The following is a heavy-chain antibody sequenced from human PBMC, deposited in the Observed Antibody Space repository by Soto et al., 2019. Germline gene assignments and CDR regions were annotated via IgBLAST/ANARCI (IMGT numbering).Heavy chain of an antibody. CDR2: ISGSGGST. V-gene: IGHV3-23*01. CDR1: GFTFSSYA. CDR3: AKLVEYCSGGSCRHNWFDP. J-gene: IGHJ5*02. Sequence: PGGSLRLPYAASGFTFSSYAISWVRQAPGKGLEWVSAISGSGGSTYYADSVKGRFTISRDNSKNTLYLQMNSLRAEDTAVYYCAKLVEYCSGGSCRHNWFDPWGQGTLVTVSS. D-gene: IGHD2-15*01.